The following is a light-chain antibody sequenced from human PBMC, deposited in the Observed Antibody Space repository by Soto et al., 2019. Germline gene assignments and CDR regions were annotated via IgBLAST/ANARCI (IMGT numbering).Light chain of an antibody. CDR2: GAS. CDR1: HSVGSSH. J-gene: IGKJ1*01. Sequence: EIVVTQSPGTLSLSPGERATLSCRASHSVGSSHLAWYQQKPGQAPRLLIYGASSRATGVPDRFSGSGSGTDFTLTISRLEPEDSAVYYCQQYVGWTFGQGTKVEIK. CDR3: QQYVGWT. V-gene: IGKV3-20*01.